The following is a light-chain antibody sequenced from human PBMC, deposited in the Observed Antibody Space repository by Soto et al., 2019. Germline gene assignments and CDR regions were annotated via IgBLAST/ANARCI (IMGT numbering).Light chain of an antibody. CDR3: ETWDFNTRV. CDR2: LEGSGSY. CDR1: SGHSSYI. J-gene: IGLJ3*02. V-gene: IGLV4-60*02. Sequence: QLVLTQSSSASASLGSSVKLTSTLSSGHSSYIIAWHQQQPGKAPRYLMKLEGSGSYNKGSGVPDRFSGSSSGADRYLTISNLQFEDEADYYCETWDFNTRVFGGGTQLTVL.